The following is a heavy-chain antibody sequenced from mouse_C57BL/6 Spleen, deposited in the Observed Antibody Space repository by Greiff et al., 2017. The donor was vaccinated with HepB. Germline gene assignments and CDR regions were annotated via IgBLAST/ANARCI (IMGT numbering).Heavy chain of an antibody. CDR1: GYTFTSYW. J-gene: IGHJ4*01. CDR2: IDPSDSET. CDR3: ARLDSSGLYYAMDY. Sequence: QVQLQQPGAELVRPGSSVKLSCKASGYTFTSYWMHWVKQRPIQGLEWIGNIDPSDSETHYNQKFKDKATLTVDKSSSTAYMQLSSLTSEDSAVYCCARLDSSGLYYAMDYWGQGTSVTVYS. V-gene: IGHV1-52*01. D-gene: IGHD3-2*02.